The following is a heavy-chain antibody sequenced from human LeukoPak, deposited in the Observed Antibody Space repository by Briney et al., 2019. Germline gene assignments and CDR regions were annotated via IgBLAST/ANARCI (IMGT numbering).Heavy chain of an antibody. CDR2: ISYSGGNA. J-gene: IGHJ3*01. CDR1: GFTFRDSA. D-gene: IGHD3-16*02. CDR3: AKDIQLST. Sequence: PGGSLRLSCAASGFTFRDSAMTWVRHVPGKGLEWVSLISYSGGNAYYADSVKGRFTISRDNSENTLSLQMNSLRVEDKARYYCAKDIQLSTWGLGTMVTVSS. V-gene: IGHV3-23*01.